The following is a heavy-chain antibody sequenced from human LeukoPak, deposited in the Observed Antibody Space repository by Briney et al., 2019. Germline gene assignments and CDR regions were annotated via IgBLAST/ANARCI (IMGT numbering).Heavy chain of an antibody. CDR1: GGSISSGGYS. CDR3: ARANYYDSSGWRAKFGAFDI. V-gene: IGHV4-30-2*01. Sequence: TLSLTCAVSGGSISSGGYSWSWIRQPPGKGLEWIGYIYHSGSTYYNPSLKSRVTISVDRSKNQFSLKLSSVTAADTAVYYCARANYYDSSGWRAKFGAFDIWGQGTMVTVSS. CDR2: IYHSGST. J-gene: IGHJ3*02. D-gene: IGHD3-22*01.